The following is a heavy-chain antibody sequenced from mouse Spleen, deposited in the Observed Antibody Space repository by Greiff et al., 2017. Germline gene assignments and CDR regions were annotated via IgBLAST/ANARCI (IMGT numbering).Heavy chain of an antibody. V-gene: IGHV14-4*01. CDR3: TTFYSRDY. J-gene: IGHJ2*01. CDR1: GFNIKDDY. D-gene: IGHD2-1*01. CDR2: IDPENGDT. Sequence: VQLQQSGAELVRPGASVKLSCTASGFNIKDDYMHWVKRRPEQGLEWIGWIDPENGDTEYASKFQGKATITADTSSNTAYLQLSSLTSEDTAVYYCTTFYSRDYWGQGTTLTVSS.